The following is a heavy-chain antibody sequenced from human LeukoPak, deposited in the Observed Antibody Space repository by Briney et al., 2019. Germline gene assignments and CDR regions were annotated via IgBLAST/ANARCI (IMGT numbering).Heavy chain of an antibody. V-gene: IGHV3-23*01. Sequence: AGGSLRLSCAASGYTFSRYPMSWVRQAPGKGLECVSAISGSGGITYYADSVEGRLPISRHNSDDTLYLQMNSLRAEDTAVYYCAKASFWSGYYDHYYSTDVWGKGTTVTVSS. CDR1: GYTFSRYP. J-gene: IGHJ6*03. CDR3: AKASFWSGYYDHYYSTDV. CDR2: ISGSGGIT. D-gene: IGHD3-3*01.